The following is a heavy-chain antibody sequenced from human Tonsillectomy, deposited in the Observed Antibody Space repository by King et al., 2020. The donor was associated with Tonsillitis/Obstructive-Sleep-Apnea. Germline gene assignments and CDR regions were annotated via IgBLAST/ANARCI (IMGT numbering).Heavy chain of an antibody. Sequence: EQLVQSGAEVKKPGASVKVSCKVSGYTLTELSMHWVRPAPGKGLEWVGGFYPEDVETIYTQKFQGRVTITAETSTETAYMELSSLRSEDTAVYYCATGYFQDKDYWGQGTLVTVSS. CDR1: GYTLTELS. CDR2: FYPEDVET. CDR3: ATGYFQDKDY. V-gene: IGHV1-24*01. D-gene: IGHD2-21*01. J-gene: IGHJ4*02.